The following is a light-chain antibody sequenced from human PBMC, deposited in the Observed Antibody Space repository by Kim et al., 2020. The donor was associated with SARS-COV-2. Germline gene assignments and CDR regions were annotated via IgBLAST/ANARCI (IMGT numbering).Light chain of an antibody. Sequence: LSPGERATLSCRASQSVGSTYFAWYQQKPGQAPRLLIYDAASRATGIPDRFSGSRSGTDFTLTISRLEPEDFAVYYCQQYDRSSLTFGGGTKLEI. CDR3: QQYDRSSLT. CDR2: DAA. V-gene: IGKV3-20*01. CDR1: QSVGSTY. J-gene: IGKJ4*01.